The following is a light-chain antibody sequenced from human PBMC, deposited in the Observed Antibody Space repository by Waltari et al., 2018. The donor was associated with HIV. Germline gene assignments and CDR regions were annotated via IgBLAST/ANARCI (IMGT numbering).Light chain of an antibody. CDR2: GDT. V-gene: IGLV1-40*01. Sequence: QHSVSGAPGQRVTISCTGSSSIIGAGHDVHWYQQLPGTAPKLLLYGDTHRPSGVPDRFSGSKSGTSASLAIAGLQTGDEAVFYCQSFDSSLSNLVVFGGGTKVTVL. J-gene: IGLJ2*01. CDR1: SSIIGAGHD. CDR3: QSFDSSLSNLVV.